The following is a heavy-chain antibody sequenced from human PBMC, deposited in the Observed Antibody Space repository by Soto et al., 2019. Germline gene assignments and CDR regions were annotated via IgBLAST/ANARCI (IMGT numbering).Heavy chain of an antibody. D-gene: IGHD6-19*01. CDR1: GDSVSSPYY. V-gene: IGHV4-4*02. J-gene: IGHJ4*02. CDR3: ARSAGWYAVHS. Sequence: QVQLQESGPGLVKPSWTLSLTCAVSGDSVSSPYYWGWVRQPPGKGLEWIGEVFHTGTTSYNPSLRSRVTISMDKSNNQFSLDLTSVTAADTAVYYGARSAGWYAVHSWGPGTLVIVSS. CDR2: VFHTGTT.